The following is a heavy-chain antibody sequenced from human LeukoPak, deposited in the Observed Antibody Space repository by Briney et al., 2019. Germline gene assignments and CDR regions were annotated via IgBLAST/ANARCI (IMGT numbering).Heavy chain of an antibody. V-gene: IGHV4-59*12. CDR2: LYYGGST. CDR1: HGSISSYY. D-gene: IGHD3-16*01. CDR3: ARGGTMGNANWFDP. Sequence: SETLSLTCTVSHGSISSYYWSWIRQPPGKGLEWIGYLYYGGSTNYNPSLKSRVTISVDTSKNEFSLNLSSVTAADTAMYYCARGGTMGNANWFDPWGQGTLVTVSS. J-gene: IGHJ5*02.